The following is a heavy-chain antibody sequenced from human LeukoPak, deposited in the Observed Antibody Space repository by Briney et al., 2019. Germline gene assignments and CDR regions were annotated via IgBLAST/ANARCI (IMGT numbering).Heavy chain of an antibody. D-gene: IGHD3-10*01. V-gene: IGHV4-61*01. CDR3: ARSLYYYGSDSFDI. CDR2: IYYSGST. Sequence: PSETLSLTCTVSGYSINSGYYWVWIRQPPGKGLEWIGYIYYSGSTNYNPSLKSRVTISVDTSKSQFSLKLSSVTAADTAVYYCARSLYYYGSDSFDIWGQGTMVTVSS. J-gene: IGHJ3*02. CDR1: GYSINSGYY.